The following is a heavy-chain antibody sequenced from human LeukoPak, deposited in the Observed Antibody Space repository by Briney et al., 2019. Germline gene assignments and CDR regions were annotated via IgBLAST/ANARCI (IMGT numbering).Heavy chain of an antibody. CDR1: GVSISSYY. J-gene: IGHJ5*02. CDR3: ARVGPGYYDMLFDP. D-gene: IGHD3-22*01. CDR2: IFYSGNT. V-gene: IGHV4-59*01. Sequence: PSETLSLTCSVCGVSISSYYWSWLRQPPGKGLEWIGYIFYSGNTKYNPSLESRVAISGETSKNQVSLRLSSVTPADTAVYFCARVGPGYYDMLFDPWGQGTLVTVS.